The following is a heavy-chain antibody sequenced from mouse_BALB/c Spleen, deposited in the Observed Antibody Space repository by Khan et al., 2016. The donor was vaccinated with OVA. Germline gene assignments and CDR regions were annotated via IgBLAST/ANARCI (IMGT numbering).Heavy chain of an antibody. Sequence: VQLKESGGGLVQPGGSRKLSCAASGFTFSNFGMHWVRQAPKKGLEWVAYISSGSSTIYYVDTVKGRFTISRDNPKNTLFLQMTSLRSEDTAIYYCARSGGNFHWYFDVWGAGTSVTVSS. CDR3: ARSGGNFHWYFDV. CDR1: GFTFSNFG. CDR2: ISSGSSTI. V-gene: IGHV5-17*02. D-gene: IGHD2-1*01. J-gene: IGHJ1*01.